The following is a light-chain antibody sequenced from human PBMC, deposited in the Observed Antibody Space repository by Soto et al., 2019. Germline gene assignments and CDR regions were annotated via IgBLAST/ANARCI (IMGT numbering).Light chain of an antibody. CDR1: QGISNS. Sequence: DIQMTQSPSSLSASVGDRVTITCRASQGISNSLAWYQQKPGKVPKVLISAASTLQSGVPSRFSGSVSGTEFTLTISSLQPEDFATYYCQKYDLAPTCGQGTKVEI. J-gene: IGKJ1*01. CDR2: AAS. CDR3: QKYDLAPT. V-gene: IGKV1-27*01.